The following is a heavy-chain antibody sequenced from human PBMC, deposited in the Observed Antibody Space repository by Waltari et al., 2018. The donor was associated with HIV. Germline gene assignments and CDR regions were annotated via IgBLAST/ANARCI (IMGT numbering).Heavy chain of an antibody. Sequence: EVQLVESGGGLVQPGGSLRLSCGASGFTFSRYWMHWVRQAPGKGLVWFSRRESDGASTNSADSVKGRVTISRDNAKNTLSLQMNSLSVEDTAVYYCVRAGRSSDGFDVWGQGTMVTVSS. J-gene: IGHJ3*01. V-gene: IGHV3-74*01. D-gene: IGHD6-6*01. CDR2: RESDGAST. CDR3: VRAGRSSDGFDV. CDR1: GFTFSRYW.